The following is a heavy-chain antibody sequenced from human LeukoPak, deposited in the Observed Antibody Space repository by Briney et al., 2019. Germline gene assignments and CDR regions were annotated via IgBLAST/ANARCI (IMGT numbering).Heavy chain of an antibody. CDR3: ARHRIPQYYDILTGLRASGDFDY. J-gene: IGHJ4*02. D-gene: IGHD3-9*01. Sequence: SSETLSLTCTVSGGSISSYYWSWIRQPPGKGLEWIGYIYYSGSTNYNPSLKSRVTISVDTSKNQFSLKLSSVTAADTAVYYCARHRIPQYYDILTGLRASGDFDYWGQGTQVTVSS. CDR2: IYYSGST. V-gene: IGHV4-59*08. CDR1: GGSISSYY.